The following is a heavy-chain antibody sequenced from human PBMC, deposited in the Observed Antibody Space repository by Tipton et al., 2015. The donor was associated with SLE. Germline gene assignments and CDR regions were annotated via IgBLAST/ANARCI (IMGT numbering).Heavy chain of an antibody. D-gene: IGHD5-24*01. Sequence: TLSLTCSVSGGSMSSHYWSWIRQPPGKGLEWIGHFHTSGGTNYNPSLESRVTMSVDTSKNQFSLRLSAVTAADTAVYYCARSQWLPHYFDYWGQGALVTVSS. CDR1: GGSMSSHY. CDR2: FHTSGGT. CDR3: ARSQWLPHYFDY. V-gene: IGHV4-4*08. J-gene: IGHJ4*02.